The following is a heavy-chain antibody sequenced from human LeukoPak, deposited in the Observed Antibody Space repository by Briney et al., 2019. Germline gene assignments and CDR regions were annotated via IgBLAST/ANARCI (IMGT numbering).Heavy chain of an antibody. J-gene: IGHJ3*02. CDR3: ARDRGVDAFDI. D-gene: IGHD3-10*01. CDR1: GYTFTAYY. CDR2: FNPNSGDT. V-gene: IGHV1-2*06. Sequence: ASVKVSCKTSGYTFTAYYIHWVRQAPGQGLERMGRFNPNSGDTTYAQKFQGRVTMTRDTSISTAHMELRRLRSDDTAVYYCARDRGVDAFDIWGQGTMVTVSS.